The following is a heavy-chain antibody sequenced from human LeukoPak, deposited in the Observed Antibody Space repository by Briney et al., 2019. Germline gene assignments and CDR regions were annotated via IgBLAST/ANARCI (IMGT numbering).Heavy chain of an antibody. CDR3: AKDSAAAGFNHFDY. V-gene: IGHV3-9*03. CDR1: GFTFDDYA. Sequence: GGSLRLSCAASGFTFDDYAMHWVRQAPGKGLEWVSGISWNSGSIGYADSVKGRFTISRDNAKNSLYLQMNSLRAEDMALYYCAKDSAAAGFNHFDYWGQGTLVTVSS. J-gene: IGHJ4*02. D-gene: IGHD6-13*01. CDR2: ISWNSGSI.